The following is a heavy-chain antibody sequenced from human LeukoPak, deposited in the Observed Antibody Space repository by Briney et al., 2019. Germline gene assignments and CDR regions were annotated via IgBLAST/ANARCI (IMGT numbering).Heavy chain of an antibody. CDR2: IYYSGST. V-gene: IGHV4-30-4*08. CDR3: ARVPWRLQYFDY. Sequence: SQTLSLTCTVSGGSISSGDYYWSWIRQPPGKGLGWIGYIYYSGSTYYNPSLKSRVTISVDTSKNQFSLKLNSVTAADTAVYYCARVPWRLQYFDYWGQGTLVTVSS. D-gene: IGHD4-11*01. J-gene: IGHJ4*02. CDR1: GGSISSGDYY.